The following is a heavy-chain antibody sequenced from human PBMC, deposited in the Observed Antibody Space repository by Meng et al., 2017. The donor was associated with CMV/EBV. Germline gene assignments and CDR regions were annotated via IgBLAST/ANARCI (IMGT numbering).Heavy chain of an antibody. V-gene: IGHV4-59*01. D-gene: IGHD3-22*01. Sequence: SETLSLTCTVSGGSISSYYWSWIRQPPGQGLERIGYIYYSGSTNYNPSLNSRVTISVDTSKNQYSLLLSLVTAADTAEYYCTRDGSGSGYWFDPWGQGTLVTVSS. CDR2: IYYSGST. CDR3: TRDGSGSGYWFDP. CDR1: GGSISSYY. J-gene: IGHJ5*02.